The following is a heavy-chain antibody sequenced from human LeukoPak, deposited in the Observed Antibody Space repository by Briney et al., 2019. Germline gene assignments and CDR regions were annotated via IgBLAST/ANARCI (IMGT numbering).Heavy chain of an antibody. CDR3: ARHTSSSARTNAFDI. J-gene: IGHJ3*02. V-gene: IGHV3-23*01. CDR2: ISGSAIST. CDR1: GFTFSSYA. Sequence: GGSLRLSCAASGFTFSSYAMSWVRQAPGKGLEWVSTISGSAISTDYADSVKGRFTISRDNSRNSLYLRMNSLRAEDTAVYYCARHTSSSARTNAFDIWGQGTMVTVSS. D-gene: IGHD6-6*01.